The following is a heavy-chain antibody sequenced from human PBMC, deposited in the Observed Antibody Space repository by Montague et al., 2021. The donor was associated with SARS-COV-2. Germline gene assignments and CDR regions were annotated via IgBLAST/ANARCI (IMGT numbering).Heavy chain of an antibody. CDR1: GGSISSSSYY. Sequence: SETLSLTCTVPGGSISSSSYYWGWIRQPPGKGLEWIGSIFYSGSTYYNPSLKSRVTISVDTSKNQFSLKLSSVTAADTAVYYCASMVRAPVYYFDYWGQGTLVTVSS. V-gene: IGHV4-39*01. J-gene: IGHJ4*02. CDR2: IFYSGST. D-gene: IGHD3-10*01. CDR3: ASMVRAPVYYFDY.